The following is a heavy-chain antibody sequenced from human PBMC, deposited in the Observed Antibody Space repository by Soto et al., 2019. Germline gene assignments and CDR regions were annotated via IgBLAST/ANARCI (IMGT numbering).Heavy chain of an antibody. J-gene: IGHJ5*02. Sequence: ASVKVSCKASGYTFTSYGICWVRQAPGQGLEWMGWISAYNGNTNYVQKLQGRVTMTTDTSTSTAYMELRSLRPDDTAVYYCARDLDEYDFWSGYYSWGQGTLVTVSS. V-gene: IGHV1-18*04. CDR3: ARDLDEYDFWSGYYS. CDR2: ISAYNGNT. CDR1: GYTFTSYG. D-gene: IGHD3-3*01.